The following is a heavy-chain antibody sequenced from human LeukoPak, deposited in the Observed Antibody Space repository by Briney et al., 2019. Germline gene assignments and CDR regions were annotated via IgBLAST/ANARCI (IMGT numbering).Heavy chain of an antibody. J-gene: IGHJ6*04. D-gene: IGHD2-15*01. CDR3: ARGYCSGGSCYYYYGMDV. CDR1: GGSFSGYY. CDR2: INHSGSA. Sequence: SETLSLTCAVYGGSFSGYYWSWIRQPPGKGLEWIGEINHSGSANYNPSLKSRVTISVDTSKNQFSLKLSSVTAADTAVYYRARGYCSGGSCYYYYGMDVWGKGTTVTVSS. V-gene: IGHV4-34*01.